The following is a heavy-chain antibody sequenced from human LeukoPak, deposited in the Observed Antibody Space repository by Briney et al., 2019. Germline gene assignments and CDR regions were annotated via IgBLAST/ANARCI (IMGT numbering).Heavy chain of an antibody. CDR2: ISGSGGAI. J-gene: IGHJ4*02. V-gene: IGHV3-23*01. CDR1: GLIFRSYA. Sequence: PGGSLRLSCAASGLIFRSYAMSWVRQAPGKGLEWVSAISGSGGAIDYADSVKGRFTISRDNSKNTLYLQMNSLRAEDTAVYYCAREVGSSSWPPRRFDYWGQGTLVTVSS. D-gene: IGHD6-13*01. CDR3: AREVGSSSWPPRRFDY.